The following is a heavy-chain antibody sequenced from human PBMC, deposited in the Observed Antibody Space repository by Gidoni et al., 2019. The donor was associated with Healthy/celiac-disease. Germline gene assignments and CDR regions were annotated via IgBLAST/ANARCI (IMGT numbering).Heavy chain of an antibody. CDR2: IYHSGST. D-gene: IGHD2-2*01. CDR3: ATGPQSGCSSTSCEIIDY. J-gene: IGHJ4*02. Sequence: QVQLQESGPGLVKPSETLSLTCTVSGYSISSGYYWGWIRQPPGKGLEWIGSIYHSGSTYYNPSLKSRVTISVDTSKNQFSLKLSSVTAADTAVYYCATGPQSGCSSTSCEIIDYWGQGTLVTVSS. V-gene: IGHV4-38-2*02. CDR1: GYSISSGYY.